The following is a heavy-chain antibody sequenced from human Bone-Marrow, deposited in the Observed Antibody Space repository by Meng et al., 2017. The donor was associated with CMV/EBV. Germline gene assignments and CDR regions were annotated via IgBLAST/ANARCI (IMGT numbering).Heavy chain of an antibody. V-gene: IGHV1-2*02. D-gene: IGHD5-18*01. CDR1: GYTFTGYY. J-gene: IGHJ6*02. Sequence: ASVKVSCKASGYTFTGYYMHWVRQAPGQGLEWMGWINPNSGGTNYEQKFQGRVTMTRDTSISTAYMELSRLRSDDTAVYYCARGRWSDTAMVYGMDVWGQGTTVTVSS. CDR3: ARGRWSDTAMVYGMDV. CDR2: INPNSGGT.